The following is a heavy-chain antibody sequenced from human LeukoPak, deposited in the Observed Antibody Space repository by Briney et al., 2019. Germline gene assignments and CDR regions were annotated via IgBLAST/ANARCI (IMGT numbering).Heavy chain of an antibody. CDR1: GGSISSGSYY. Sequence: SETLSLTCTVSGGSISSGSYYWSWIRQPAGKGLEWIGRIYTSGSTNYNPSLESRVTISVDTSKNQFSPKLSSVTAADTAVYYCARDRYKWELSDWGQGTLVTVSS. CDR2: IYTSGST. CDR3: ARDRYKWELSD. D-gene: IGHD1-26*01. V-gene: IGHV4-61*02. J-gene: IGHJ4*02.